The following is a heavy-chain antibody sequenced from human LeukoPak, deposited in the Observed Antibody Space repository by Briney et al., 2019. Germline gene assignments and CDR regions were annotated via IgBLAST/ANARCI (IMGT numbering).Heavy chain of an antibody. D-gene: IGHD3-3*01. J-gene: IGHJ6*03. CDR1: GGSFSGYY. Sequence: PSETLSLTCAVYGGSFSGYYWSWIRQPPGKGLEWIGEINHRGSTSYNPSLKSRVTISVDTSKNQFSLKLSSVTAADTAVYYCARGSYYDFWSGYQYYYYYMDVWGKGTTVTVSS. CDR2: INHRGST. CDR3: ARGSYYDFWSGYQYYYYYMDV. V-gene: IGHV4-34*01.